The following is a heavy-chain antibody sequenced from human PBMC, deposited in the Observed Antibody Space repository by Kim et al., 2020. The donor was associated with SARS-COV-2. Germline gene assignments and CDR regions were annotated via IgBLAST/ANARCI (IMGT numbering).Heavy chain of an antibody. D-gene: IGHD3-10*01. Sequence: GGSLRLSCAASGFTFDDYAMHWVRQAPGKGLEWVSGISWNSGSIGYADSVKGRFTISRDNAKNSLYLQMNSLRAEDTALYYCAKLEGPMVRGGSLGYWGQGTLVTVSS. CDR3: AKLEGPMVRGGSLGY. CDR2: ISWNSGSI. V-gene: IGHV3-9*01. J-gene: IGHJ4*02. CDR1: GFTFDDYA.